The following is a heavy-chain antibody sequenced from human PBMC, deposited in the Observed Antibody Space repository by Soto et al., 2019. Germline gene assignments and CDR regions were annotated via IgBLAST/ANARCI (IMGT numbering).Heavy chain of an antibody. CDR3: SRDHPDISKYYIGFDF. D-gene: IGHD3-10*01. V-gene: IGHV3-48*01. J-gene: IGHJ4*01. CDR2: ISGGSRSI. Sequence: EVQLVESGGGLVQPGGSLRLSCAASGFSFSDYSMDWLRQAPGRGLEWLAYISGGSRSIYYADSVKGRFTISRDDAQNSMYLQMNSLRVEDTAVYYCSRDHPDISKYYIGFDFWGHGTLVTVSS. CDR1: GFSFSDYS.